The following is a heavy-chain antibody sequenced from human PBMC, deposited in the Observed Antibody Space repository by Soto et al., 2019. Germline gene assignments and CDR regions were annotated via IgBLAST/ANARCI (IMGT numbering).Heavy chain of an antibody. V-gene: IGHV3-23*01. CDR3: AKAENWYYYDSSGYYPLY. Sequence: GGSLRLSCAASGFTFSSYAMSWVRQAPGKGLEWVSAISGSGGSTYYADSVKGRFTISRDNSKNTLYLQMNSLRAEGTAVYYCAKAENWYYYDSSGYYPLYWGQGTLVTVSS. CDR1: GFTFSSYA. CDR2: ISGSGGST. J-gene: IGHJ4*02. D-gene: IGHD3-22*01.